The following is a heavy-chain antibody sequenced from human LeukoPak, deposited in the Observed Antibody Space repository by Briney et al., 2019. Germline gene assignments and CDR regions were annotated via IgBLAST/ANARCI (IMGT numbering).Heavy chain of an antibody. V-gene: IGHV1-2*02. CDR2: INTNSGGT. J-gene: IGHJ5*02. CDR3: ARESCSGGSCYWFDP. CDR1: GYTFTGYY. Sequence: ASVKVSCKASGYTFTGYYMHWVRQAPGQGLEWMGWINTNSGGTNYAQKFQGRVTMTRDTSISTAYMELSRLRSDDTAVYYCARESCSGGSCYWFDPWGQGTLVTVSS. D-gene: IGHD2-15*01.